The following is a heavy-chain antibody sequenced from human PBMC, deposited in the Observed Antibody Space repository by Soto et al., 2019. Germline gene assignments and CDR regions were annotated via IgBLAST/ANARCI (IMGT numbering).Heavy chain of an antibody. Sequence: PGGPLRHSCAASGFTFSTYSTNWVRHSPWKWLERDSYLSRSGSTTYYADSLKGIFTKSGDKSKNTLSLEVNSRRAENAAVYYCARDQEGELPTAIYYGMAVWGQGTSVTVSS. V-gene: IGHV3-48*01. J-gene: IGHJ6*02. D-gene: IGHD1-26*01. CDR1: GFTFSTYS. CDR2: LSRSGSTT. CDR3: ARDQEGELPTAIYYGMAV.